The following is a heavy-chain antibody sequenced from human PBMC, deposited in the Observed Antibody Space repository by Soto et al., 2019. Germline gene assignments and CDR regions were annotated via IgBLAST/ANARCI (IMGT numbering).Heavy chain of an antibody. J-gene: IGHJ6*02. Sequence: GASVKVSCKASGYTFTSYGLSWVRQAPGQGIEWMGWISAYNGNTNYAQKLQGRVTMTTDTSTSTAYMELRSLRSHDTAVYYCAGSSIFLLIRIPYYYYGMDVWAQLTT. CDR1: GYTFTSYG. D-gene: IGHD2-2*01. CDR3: AGSSIFLLIRIPYYYYGMDV. V-gene: IGHV1-18*04. CDR2: ISAYNGNT.